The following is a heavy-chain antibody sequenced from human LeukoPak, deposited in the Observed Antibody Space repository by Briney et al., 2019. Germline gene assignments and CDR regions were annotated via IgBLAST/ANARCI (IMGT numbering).Heavy chain of an antibody. D-gene: IGHD6-6*01. CDR3: ARDSRSVPYSSSSEYFDL. CDR1: GGSISSYY. J-gene: IGHJ2*01. CDR2: IYYSGST. Sequence: SETLSLTCTVSGGSISSYYWSWIRQPPGKGPEWIGYIYYSGSTNYNPSLKSRVTISVDTSKNQFSLKLSSVTAADTAVYYCARDSRSVPYSSSSEYFDLWGRGTLVTVSS. V-gene: IGHV4-59*01.